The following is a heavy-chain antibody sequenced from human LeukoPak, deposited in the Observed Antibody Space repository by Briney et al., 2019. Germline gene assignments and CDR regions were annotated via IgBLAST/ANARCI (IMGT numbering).Heavy chain of an antibody. CDR2: MNPNSGNT. Sequence: GASVKVSCKASGYTFTSYDINWVRQATGQGLEWMGWMNPNSGNTGYAQKFQGRVTITRNTSISTAYMELSSLRAEDTSVYHCARLLAYGSGGEAFDYWGQGALVTVSS. CDR3: ARLLAYGSGGEAFDY. D-gene: IGHD3-10*01. V-gene: IGHV1-8*01. CDR1: GYTFTSYD. J-gene: IGHJ4*02.